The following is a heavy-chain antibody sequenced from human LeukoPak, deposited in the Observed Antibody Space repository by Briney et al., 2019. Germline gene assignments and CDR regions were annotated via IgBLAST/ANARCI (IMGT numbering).Heavy chain of an antibody. J-gene: IGHJ4*02. CDR1: GFPFSSYW. D-gene: IGHD5-24*01. CDR2: IRQDGSKK. Sequence: GGSLRLSCVASGFPFSSYWMTWVRQAPGKGLEWVANIRQDGSKKSYVDSVKGRFTISRDNAKNSLYLQMNSLRAEDTAIYYCTRVGYIDEGIDYWGQGTLVTVSS. CDR3: TRVGYIDEGIDY. V-gene: IGHV3-7*04.